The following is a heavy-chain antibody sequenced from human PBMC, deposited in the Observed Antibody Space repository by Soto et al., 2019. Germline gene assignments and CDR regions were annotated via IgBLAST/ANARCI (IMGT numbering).Heavy chain of an antibody. CDR3: AREVDSIAALYFDY. V-gene: IGHV1-2*02. D-gene: IGHD6-6*01. J-gene: IGHJ4*02. Sequence: ASVKVSCKASGYTFTGYYMHWVRQAPGQGLEWMGWINPNSGGTNYAQKFQGRVTMTRDTSISTAYMELSRLRSDDTAVYYCAREVDSIAALYFDYWGQGTLVTVSS. CDR1: GYTFTGYY. CDR2: INPNSGGT.